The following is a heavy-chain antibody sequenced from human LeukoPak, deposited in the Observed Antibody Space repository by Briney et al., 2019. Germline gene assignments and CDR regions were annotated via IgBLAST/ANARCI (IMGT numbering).Heavy chain of an antibody. CDR3: AKSFAPYYYDSSGNIGDY. CDR2: SGGST. Sequence: SGGSTYYADSVKGRFTISRDNSKNTLYLQMNSLRAEDTAVYYCAKSFAPYYYDSSGNIGDYWGQGTLVTVSS. J-gene: IGHJ4*02. V-gene: IGHV3-23*01. D-gene: IGHD3-22*01.